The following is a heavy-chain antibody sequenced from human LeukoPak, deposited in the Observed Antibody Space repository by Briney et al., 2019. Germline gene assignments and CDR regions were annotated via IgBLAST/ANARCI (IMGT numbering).Heavy chain of an antibody. D-gene: IGHD1-26*01. V-gene: IGHV3-30*18. CDR1: GFTFSSYG. J-gene: IGHJ4*02. CDR2: ISYDGSNK. Sequence: GRSLRVSCAASGFTFSSYGMHWVRQAPGKGLEWVAVISYDGSNKYYADSVKGRFTISRDNSKNTVYLQMNSLRAEDTAVYYCAKDRFAGATRYYFDYWGQGTLVTVSS. CDR3: AKDRFAGATRYYFDY.